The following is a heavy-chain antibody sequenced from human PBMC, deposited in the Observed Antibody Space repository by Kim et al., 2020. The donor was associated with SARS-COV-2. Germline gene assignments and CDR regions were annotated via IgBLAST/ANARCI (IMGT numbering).Heavy chain of an antibody. Sequence: GGSLRLSCAASGFTFSDYYMNWIRQAPGKGLEWVSYIGTISSYTKYADSVKGRFTISRDNAKNSLYLQMNSLRAEDTAVYYGARPKGYCSGASCEGAFDIWGQGTMVTVSS. CDR1: GFTFSDYY. J-gene: IGHJ3*02. CDR3: ARPKGYCSGASCEGAFDI. D-gene: IGHD2-15*01. CDR2: IGTISSYT. V-gene: IGHV3-11*03.